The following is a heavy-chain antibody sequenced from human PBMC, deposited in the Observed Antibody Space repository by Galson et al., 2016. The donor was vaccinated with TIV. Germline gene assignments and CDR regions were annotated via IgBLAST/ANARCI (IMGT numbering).Heavy chain of an antibody. D-gene: IGHD3-22*01. V-gene: IGHV3-53*03. Sequence: SLRLSCAASGFSVSEHKYMYWVRQPPGKGLEWVSVITGGGTTYYADSVKGRFTISRDNSKNTRYLQMNSLRAEDTAVYFCARSYDSSGNRGRLDIWGQGALVTVSS. CDR1: GFSVSEHKY. CDR2: ITGGGTT. J-gene: IGHJ4*02. CDR3: ARSYDSSGNRGRLDI.